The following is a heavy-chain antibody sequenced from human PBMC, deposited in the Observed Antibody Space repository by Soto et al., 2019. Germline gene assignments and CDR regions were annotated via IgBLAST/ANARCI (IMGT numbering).Heavy chain of an antibody. D-gene: IGHD2-15*01. CDR3: ARGYEVVAATPYGY. J-gene: IGHJ4*02. V-gene: IGHV4-59*12. Sequence: PSETLSLTCTVSGGSISSYYWSWIRQPPGKGLEWIGYIYYSGSTNYNPSLKSRVTISVDTSKNQFSLKLSSVTAADTAVYYCARGYEVVAATPYGYWGQGTLVTVSS. CDR2: IYYSGST. CDR1: GGSISSYY.